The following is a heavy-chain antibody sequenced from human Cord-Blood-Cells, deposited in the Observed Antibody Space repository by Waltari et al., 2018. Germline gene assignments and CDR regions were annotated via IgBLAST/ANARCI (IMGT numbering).Heavy chain of an antibody. Sequence: EVQLVQSGAEVKKPGESLKISCKGSGYSFTSYWIGWVRQMPGKGLEWMGIICPGDSDTSYSPSFQGQVTISADQSISTAYLQWSSLKASDTAMYYCARRKVTGTSGWYFDLWGRGTLVTVSS. J-gene: IGHJ2*01. CDR3: ARRKVTGTSGWYFDL. CDR2: ICPGDSDT. D-gene: IGHD1-20*01. CDR1: GYSFTSYW. V-gene: IGHV5-51*01.